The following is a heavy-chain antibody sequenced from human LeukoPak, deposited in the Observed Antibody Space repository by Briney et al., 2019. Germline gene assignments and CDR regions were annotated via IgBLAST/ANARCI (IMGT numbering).Heavy chain of an antibody. CDR3: XXDSTTGGWFAFDAFDI. CDR1: GFTFSSYA. CDR2: ISGSGGST. V-gene: IGHV3-23*01. D-gene: IGHD2/OR15-2a*01. Sequence: GGSLRLSCAASGFTFSSYAMGWVRQAPGKGLEWVSAISGSGGSTYYADSVKGRFTISRDNSKKTLYLQMNSLRSQYTSIYYRXXDSTTGGWFAFDAFDIWGQGTKVTVSS. J-gene: IGHJ3*02.